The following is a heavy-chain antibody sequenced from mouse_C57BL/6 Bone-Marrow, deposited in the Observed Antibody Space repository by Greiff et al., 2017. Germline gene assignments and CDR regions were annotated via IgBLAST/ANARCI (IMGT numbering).Heavy chain of an antibody. CDR3: ARKDGDGFAY. J-gene: IGHJ3*01. D-gene: IGHD3-3*01. V-gene: IGHV1-78*01. Sequence: PEQGLEWIGYIYPRDGSTKYNEKFKGKATLTADKSSSTAYMQLNSLTSEDSAVYFCARKDGDGFAYWGQGTLVTVSA. CDR2: IYPRDGST.